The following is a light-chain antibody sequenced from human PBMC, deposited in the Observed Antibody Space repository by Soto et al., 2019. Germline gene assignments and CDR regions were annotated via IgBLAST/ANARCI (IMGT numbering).Light chain of an antibody. CDR2: GAS. J-gene: IGKJ4*01. CDR1: QSVSSSY. CDR3: QRYGSSPLT. Sequence: EIVLTQSPGTLSLSPGERATLSCRASQSVSSSYLAWYQQKPGQAPRLLIYGASSRATGIPDRFSGSGSGIDFTLTISRLEPEDFAVYYCQRYGSSPLTFGGGTKVEIK. V-gene: IGKV3-20*01.